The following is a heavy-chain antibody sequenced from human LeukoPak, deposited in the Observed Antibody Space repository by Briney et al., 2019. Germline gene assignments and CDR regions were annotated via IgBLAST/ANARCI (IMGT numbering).Heavy chain of an antibody. V-gene: IGHV3-30-3*01. CDR3: AREGYYGSGSPPSLYFDY. Sequence: GGSLRLSCAASGFTFRNYVIHWVRQAPGKGLEWVAVTSSDLNVKLYADSVKGRFTISRDNSRSTLYLQMNSLRPEDTAIYHCAREGYYGSGSPPSLYFDYWGQGTLVTVSS. CDR2: TSSDLNVK. CDR1: GFTFRNYV. D-gene: IGHD3-10*01. J-gene: IGHJ4*02.